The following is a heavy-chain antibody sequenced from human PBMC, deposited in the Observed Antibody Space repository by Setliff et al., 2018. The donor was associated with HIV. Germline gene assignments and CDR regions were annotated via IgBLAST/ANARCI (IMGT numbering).Heavy chain of an antibody. CDR2: IIPILGIA. Sequence: SVKVSCKASGGTFSSYAISWVRQAPGQGLEWMGGIIPILGIANYAQKFQGWVTMTRDTSISTAYMELSRLRSDDTAVYYCARAGYCSGGSCYFLTVWGQGTLVTVSS. J-gene: IGHJ4*02. V-gene: IGHV1-69*10. CDR3: ARAGYCSGGSCYFLTV. CDR1: GGTFSSYA. D-gene: IGHD2-15*01.